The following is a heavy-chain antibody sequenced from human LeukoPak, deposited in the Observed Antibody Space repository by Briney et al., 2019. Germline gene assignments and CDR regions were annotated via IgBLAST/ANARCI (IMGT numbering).Heavy chain of an antibody. Sequence: GGSLRLSCAASGFTFSSYSMNWVRQAPGKGLEWVSSISSSSSYIYYADSVKGRFTISRDNAKNSLYLKMNSLRAEDTAVYYCASKDFWSGYRHWGQGTLVTVSS. D-gene: IGHD3-3*01. V-gene: IGHV3-21*01. CDR3: ASKDFWSGYRH. CDR1: GFTFSSYS. CDR2: ISSSSSYI. J-gene: IGHJ4*02.